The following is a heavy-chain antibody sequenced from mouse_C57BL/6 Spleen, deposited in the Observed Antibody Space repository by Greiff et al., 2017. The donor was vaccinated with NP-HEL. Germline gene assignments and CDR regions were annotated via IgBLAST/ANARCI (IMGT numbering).Heavy chain of an antibody. CDR2: ISDGGSYT. D-gene: IGHD2-4*01. J-gene: IGHJ3*01. V-gene: IGHV5-4*01. CDR3: AREGLRRAWFAY. Sequence: DVMLVDSGGGLVKPGGSLKLSCAASGFTFSSYAMSWVRQTPEKRLEWVATISDGGSYTYYPDNVKGRFTISRDNAKNNLYLQMSHLKSEDTAMYYCAREGLRRAWFAYWGQGTLVTVSA. CDR1: GFTFSSYA.